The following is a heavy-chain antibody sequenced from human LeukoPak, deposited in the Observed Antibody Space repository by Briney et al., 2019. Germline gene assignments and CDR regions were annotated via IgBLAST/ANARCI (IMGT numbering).Heavy chain of an antibody. CDR1: GFIFNTYS. V-gene: IGHV3-21*01. D-gene: IGHD1-7*01. CDR3: ARGATVTTRWFDP. J-gene: IGHJ5*02. Sequence: PGGSLRLSCAASGFIFNTYSMSWVRQAPGKGLGWVSIISRTSETIFYADSVKGRFTISRDNAKNSLYLQMNGLRAEDTAAYYCARGATVTTRWFDPWGQGTLVTVSS. CDR2: ISRTSETI.